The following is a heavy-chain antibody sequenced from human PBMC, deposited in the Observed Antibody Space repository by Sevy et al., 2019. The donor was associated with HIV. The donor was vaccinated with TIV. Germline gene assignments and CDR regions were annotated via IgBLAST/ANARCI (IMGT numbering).Heavy chain of an antibody. CDR1: GFTFSSYA. CDR2: IRGSGGST. Sequence: GGSLRLSCAASGFTFSSYAMSWVRQAPGKGLEWVSGIRGSGGSTVHADSVKGRFTISRDNSKNTLYLQVNSLRAEDTAVYYCAKDRSPYYYYGMDVWGQGTTVTVSS. J-gene: IGHJ6*02. D-gene: IGHD3-10*01. V-gene: IGHV3-23*01. CDR3: AKDRSPYYYYGMDV.